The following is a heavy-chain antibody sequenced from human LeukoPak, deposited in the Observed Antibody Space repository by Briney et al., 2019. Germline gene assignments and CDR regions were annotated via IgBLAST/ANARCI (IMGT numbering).Heavy chain of an antibody. J-gene: IGHJ6*02. Sequence: PGGSLRLSCAASGFTFSSYAMSWVRQAPGKGLEWVSAISGSGGSTYYADSVKGRFTISRDSSKNTLYLQMNSLRAEDTAVYYCAKDLSRLYYYYGMDVWGQGTTVTVSS. CDR2: ISGSGGST. CDR1: GFTFSSYA. V-gene: IGHV3-23*01. CDR3: AKDLSRLYYYYGMDV. D-gene: IGHD6-13*01.